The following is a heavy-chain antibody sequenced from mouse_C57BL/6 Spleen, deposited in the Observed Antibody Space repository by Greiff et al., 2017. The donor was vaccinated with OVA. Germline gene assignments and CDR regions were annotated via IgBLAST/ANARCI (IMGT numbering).Heavy chain of an antibody. CDR1: GYTFTDYE. V-gene: IGHV1-15*01. J-gene: IGHJ2*01. Sequence: VKLVESGAELVRPGASVTLSCKASGYTFTDYEMHWVKQTPVHGLEWIGAIDPETGGTAYNQKFKGKAILTADKSSSTAYMELRSLTSEDSAVYYCTRIITTVVADYWGQGTTLTVSS. CDR2: IDPETGGT. CDR3: TRIITTVVADY. D-gene: IGHD1-1*01.